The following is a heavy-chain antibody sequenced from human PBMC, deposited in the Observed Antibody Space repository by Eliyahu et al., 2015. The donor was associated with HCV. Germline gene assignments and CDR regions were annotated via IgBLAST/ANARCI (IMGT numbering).Heavy chain of an antibody. V-gene: IGHV3-23*01. Sequence: EVQILESGGGLVQPGGSLRLSCTASXLRLSGYVVNWVRQAPGRGLDWVSTIXGRGDDTFYATSVRGRFIISRDDSKNTVYLQMNTLRTEDTAIYYCARDEPFLAPGYWGQGIQVTVSS. D-gene: IGHD2/OR15-2a*01. J-gene: IGHJ4*02. CDR1: XLRLSGYV. CDR3: ARDEPFLAPGY. CDR2: IXGRGDDT.